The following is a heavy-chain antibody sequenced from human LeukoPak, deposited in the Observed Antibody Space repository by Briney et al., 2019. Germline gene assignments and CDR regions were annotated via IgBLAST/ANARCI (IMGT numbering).Heavy chain of an antibody. J-gene: IGHJ6*03. CDR3: ARLDHSSSWYGYYYYYMDV. CDR1: GGSISNRAYY. D-gene: IGHD6-13*01. CDR2: VFYSGST. V-gene: IGHV4-39*01. Sequence: SETLSLTCNVSGGSISNRAYYWAWIRQPPGKGLEWIGSVFYSGSTYSNPSLKSRVTISVDTSKNQFSLKLSSVTAADTAVYYCARLDHSSSWYGYYYYYMDVWGKGTTVTISS.